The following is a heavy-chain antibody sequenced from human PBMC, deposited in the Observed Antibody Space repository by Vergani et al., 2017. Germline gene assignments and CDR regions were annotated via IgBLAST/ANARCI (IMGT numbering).Heavy chain of an antibody. V-gene: IGHV3-23*01. J-gene: IGHJ4*02. CDR1: GFTFNIYA. D-gene: IGHD5-12*01. CDR3: TKGSRGYTGYFFDY. Sequence: EVRLLESGGGLVQPGGSLRLSCAASGFTFNIYAMSWVRQAPGKGLEWVSSVSGSSATPYYADSVKGRFIISRDNSKNTLHLQMNSLRADDTAVYYCTKGSRGYTGYFFDYWGQGTLATVSS. CDR2: VSGSSATP.